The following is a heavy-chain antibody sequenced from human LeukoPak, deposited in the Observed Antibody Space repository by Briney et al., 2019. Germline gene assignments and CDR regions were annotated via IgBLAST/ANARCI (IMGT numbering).Heavy chain of an antibody. J-gene: IGHJ4*02. D-gene: IGHD6-13*01. CDR2: ISSSSSYI. CDR1: GFTFSSYS. CDR3: ARVSSSWFTDY. V-gene: IGHV3-21*01. Sequence: GGSLRLSCAASGFTFSSYSMNWVRQAPGKGLEWVSSISSSSSYIYYADSVKGRFTISRDNAKNSLYLQMNSLRAEDTAVYYCARVSSSWFTDYWGQGTLVTVSS.